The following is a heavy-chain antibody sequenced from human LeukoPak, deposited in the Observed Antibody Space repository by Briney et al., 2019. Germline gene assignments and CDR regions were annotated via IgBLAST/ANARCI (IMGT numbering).Heavy chain of an antibody. V-gene: IGHV4-59*02. CDR1: GGSVSGYY. CDR3: ARNLYYELNYFDY. Sequence: SETLSLTCVVSGGSVSGYYWGWIRQPPGRGLEWIGYVYYSGSTNYNPSFKSRITISVDTSRNQFSLQLSSVTAADTAVYYCARNLYYELNYFDYWGQGTLVTVSS. D-gene: IGHD1-26*01. J-gene: IGHJ4*02. CDR2: VYYSGST.